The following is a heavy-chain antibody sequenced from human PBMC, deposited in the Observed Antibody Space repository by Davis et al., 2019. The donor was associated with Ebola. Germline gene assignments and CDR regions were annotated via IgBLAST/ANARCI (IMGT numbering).Heavy chain of an antibody. CDR3: ARGYSSSWFDY. CDR2: IYHSGST. CDR1: AGSISSSNW. V-gene: IGHV4-4*02. D-gene: IGHD6-13*01. Sequence: SETLSPTCGVSAGSISSSNWWSWVRQPPGKGLEWIGEIYHSGSTYYNPSLKSRVTISVDTSKNQFSLKLSSVTAADTAVYYCARGYSSSWFDYWGQGTLVTVSS. J-gene: IGHJ4*02.